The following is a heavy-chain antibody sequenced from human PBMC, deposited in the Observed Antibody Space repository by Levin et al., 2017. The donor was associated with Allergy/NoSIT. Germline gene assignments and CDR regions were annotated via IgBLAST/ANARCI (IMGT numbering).Heavy chain of an antibody. CDR2: ISYDGNNK. V-gene: IGHV3-30*18. D-gene: IGHD2-15*01. Sequence: GGSLRLSCAASGFTFSRYAMHWVRQAPGKGLEWVTLISYDGNNKYYVDSVKGRFTISRDNSKNTLYLQMNSLRAEDTAVYYCAKDGFCSGGSCYPNHFDYWGQGTLVTVSS. CDR1: GFTFSRYA. CDR3: AKDGFCSGGSCYPNHFDY. J-gene: IGHJ4*02.